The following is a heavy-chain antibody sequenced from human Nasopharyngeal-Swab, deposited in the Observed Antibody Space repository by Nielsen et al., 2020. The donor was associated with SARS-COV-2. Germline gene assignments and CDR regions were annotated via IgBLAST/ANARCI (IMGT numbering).Heavy chain of an antibody. Sequence: ASVKVSCKASGYSFTSYGISWVRQAPGQGLEWMGWINTNTGNPTYAQGFTGRFVFSLDTSVSTAYLQICSLKAEDTAVYYCARGDSIAVAGTKDYYYYMDVWGKGTTVTVS. CDR2: INTNTGNP. V-gene: IGHV7-4-1*01. J-gene: IGHJ6*03. CDR3: ARGDSIAVAGTKDYYYYMDV. D-gene: IGHD6-19*01. CDR1: GYSFTSYG.